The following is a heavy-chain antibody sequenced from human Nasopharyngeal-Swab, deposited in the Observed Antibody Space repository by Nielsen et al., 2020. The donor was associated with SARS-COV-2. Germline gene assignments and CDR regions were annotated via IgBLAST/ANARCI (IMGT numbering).Heavy chain of an antibody. Sequence: ESLEISCAASGFTYSTYSMNWVRQAPGKGLEWVSSISSSSSYIYYADSVKGRFTISRDNAKNSLYLQMNSLRAEDTAVFYCTRDLGRWQLFDPWGQGTLVTVSS. CDR3: TRDLGRWQLFDP. V-gene: IGHV3-21*01. CDR1: GFTYSTYS. J-gene: IGHJ5*02. CDR2: ISSSSSYI. D-gene: IGHD7-27*01.